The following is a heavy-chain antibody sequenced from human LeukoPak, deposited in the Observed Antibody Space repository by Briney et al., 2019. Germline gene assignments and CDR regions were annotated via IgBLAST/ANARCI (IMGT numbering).Heavy chain of an antibody. D-gene: IGHD3-22*01. CDR3: ARDLGFDSSGYVPYYYGMDV. J-gene: IGHJ6*02. CDR2: ISAYNGNT. CDR1: GYTLTSYG. Sequence: ASVKVSCKASGYTLTSYGISWVRQAPGQGLEWMGWISAYNGNTNYAQKLQGRVTMTTDTSTSTAYMELRSLRSDDTAVYYCARDLGFDSSGYVPYYYGMDVWGQGTTVTVSS. V-gene: IGHV1-18*01.